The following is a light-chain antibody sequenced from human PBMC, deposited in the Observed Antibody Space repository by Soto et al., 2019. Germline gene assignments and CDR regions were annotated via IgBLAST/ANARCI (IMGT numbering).Light chain of an antibody. CDR2: DTS. J-gene: IGKJ5*01. CDR3: YHRSNWPPIT. Sequence: EIVLTQSTATLSLSPGETAALSCRASQSVSMYLAWYQQRPGQAPRLLIYDTSNRATGIQARFSARGFGTDFTLIISNLEPDDSAVYYWYHRSNWPPITFGQGKRLEIK. CDR1: QSVSMY. V-gene: IGKV3-11*01.